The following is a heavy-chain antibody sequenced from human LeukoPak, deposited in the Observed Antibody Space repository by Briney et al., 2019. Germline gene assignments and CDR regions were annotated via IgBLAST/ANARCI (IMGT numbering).Heavy chain of an antibody. CDR3: ARRTSGAFAI. V-gene: IGHV3-30-3*01. CDR2: ISYDGSNK. Sequence: GGSLRLSCAASGFNFSSSAMSWVRQAPGKGLEWVAVISYDGSNKYYADSVKGRFTISRDNSKNTLYLQMNSLRAEDTAVYYCARRTSGAFAIWGQGTKVTVSS. CDR1: GFNFSSSA. J-gene: IGHJ3*02.